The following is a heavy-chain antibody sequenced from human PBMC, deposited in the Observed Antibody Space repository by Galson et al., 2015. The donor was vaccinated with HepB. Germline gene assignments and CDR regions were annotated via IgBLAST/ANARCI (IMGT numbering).Heavy chain of an antibody. CDR3: ARPNYYGSGSYYSDAFDI. Sequence: SLRLSCAASGFTFSSYGMHWVRQAPGKGLEWVAVIWYDGSNKYYADSVKGRFTISRDNSKNTLYLQMNSLRAEDTAVYYCARPNYYGSGSYYSDAFDIWGQGTMVTVSS. V-gene: IGHV3-33*01. CDR2: IWYDGSNK. J-gene: IGHJ3*02. D-gene: IGHD3-10*01. CDR1: GFTFSSYG.